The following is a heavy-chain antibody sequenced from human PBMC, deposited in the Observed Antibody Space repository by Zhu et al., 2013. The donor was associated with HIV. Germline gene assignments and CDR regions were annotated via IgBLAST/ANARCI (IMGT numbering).Heavy chain of an antibody. Sequence: VQLVESGGGVVQPGRSLRLSCAASGFTFSDYAIHWVRQAPGKGLEWVAVISYDGSNKYYADSVKGRFTISRDNSKNTLYLQMNSLRAEDTAVYYCARDMVPVLAAGLWFDPGAREPWSPSPQ. CDR1: GFTFSDYA. J-gene: IGHJ5*02. CDR3: ARDMVPVLAAGLWFDP. V-gene: IGHV3-30-3*01. CDR2: ISYDGSNK. D-gene: IGHD6-13*01.